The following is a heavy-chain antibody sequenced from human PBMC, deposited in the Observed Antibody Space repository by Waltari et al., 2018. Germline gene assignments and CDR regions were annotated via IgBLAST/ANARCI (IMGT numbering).Heavy chain of an antibody. D-gene: IGHD5-12*01. CDR1: GFLFSNFG. CDR3: AREGVATPGAFDV. CDR2: IYSGGGST. Sequence: DVQLLESGGGLVQPGGSLILSCAASGFLFSNFGMNWVRQAPGKGLEWVSVIYSGGGSTFYADSVKGRFTISRDNSKNTVHVQLNSLRVEDTAVYYCAREGVATPGAFDVWGQGTKVIVS. V-gene: IGHV3-23*03. J-gene: IGHJ3*01.